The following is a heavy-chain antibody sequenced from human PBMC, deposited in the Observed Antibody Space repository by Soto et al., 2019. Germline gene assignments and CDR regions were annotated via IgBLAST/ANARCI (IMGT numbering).Heavy chain of an antibody. V-gene: IGHV3-66*01. Sequence: GGSLRLSCAASGFTVSSNYMSWVRQAPGKGLEWVSVIYSGGSTYYADSVKGRFTISRDNSKNTLYLQMNSLRAEDTAVYYCARTILNYGDYEGSVYFDYWGQGTLVTVSS. D-gene: IGHD4-17*01. CDR3: ARTILNYGDYEGSVYFDY. CDR2: IYSGGST. CDR1: GFTVSSNY. J-gene: IGHJ4*02.